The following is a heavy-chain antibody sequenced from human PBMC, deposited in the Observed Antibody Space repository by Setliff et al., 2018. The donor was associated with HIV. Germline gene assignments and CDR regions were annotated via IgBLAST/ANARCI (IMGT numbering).Heavy chain of an antibody. Sequence: PGESLKISCVGSGFTFNGYAMNWVRQAPGKGLEWISFIGGHGSIIHYADSVKGRFTISRDNAKNSVYLQMHSLRVEDTAVYYCAAVPWGHSSLIIDHWGQGTPVTVSS. CDR3: AAVPWGHSSLIIDH. J-gene: IGHJ4*02. V-gene: IGHV3-48*03. D-gene: IGHD3-16*01. CDR2: IGGHGSII. CDR1: GFTFNGYA.